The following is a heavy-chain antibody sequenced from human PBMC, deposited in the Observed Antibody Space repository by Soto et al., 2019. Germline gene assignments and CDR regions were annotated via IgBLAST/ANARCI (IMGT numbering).Heavy chain of an antibody. V-gene: IGHV4-4*02. CDR2: IHHSGST. J-gene: IGHJ5*02. CDR3: ARGRQGCSSTSCYFDL. CDR1: RGSISSSNW. D-gene: IGHD2-2*01. Sequence: SETLSLTCALSRGSISSSNWWNWVRQPPGKGLEWIGEIHHSGSTNYNPSLKSRVTISVDKSKNQFSLKLNSVTAADTAVYYCARGRQGCSSTSCYFDLWGQGTLVTVSS.